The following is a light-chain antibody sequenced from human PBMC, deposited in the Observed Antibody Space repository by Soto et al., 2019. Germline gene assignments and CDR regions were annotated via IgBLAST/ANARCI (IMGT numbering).Light chain of an antibody. V-gene: IGLV1-40*01. CDR2: DNT. J-gene: IGLJ1*01. CDR1: SSNIGAGYD. Sequence: QSVLTQPPAVSGAPGQRVTISCTGSSSNIGAGYDVHWYQQLPGTAPKLLIYDNTNRPSGVPDRFSGSKSGTSASLAITGLQAEDEADYYCQSYDSSLSAYVFGTGPKVTVL. CDR3: QSYDSSLSAYV.